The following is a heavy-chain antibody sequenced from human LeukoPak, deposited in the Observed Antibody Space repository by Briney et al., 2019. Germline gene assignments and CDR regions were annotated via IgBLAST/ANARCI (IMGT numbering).Heavy chain of an antibody. D-gene: IGHD3-22*01. V-gene: IGHV4-59*08. CDR3: ARHAGFGSGYYRDAFDI. CDR1: GDSINDYH. J-gene: IGHJ3*02. CDR2: IYYSGST. Sequence: WETLSLTCTVSGDSINDYHWSWIRQPPGNRLEWIGWIYYSGSTMYSPSQESRVTISLDTSRTQFSQDLNSVTAGDRAVYYCARHAGFGSGYYRDAFDIWGQGSMVSVSS.